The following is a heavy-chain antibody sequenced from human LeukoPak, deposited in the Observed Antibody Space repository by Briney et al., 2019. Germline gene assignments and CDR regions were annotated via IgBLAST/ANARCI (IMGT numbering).Heavy chain of an antibody. J-gene: IGHJ4*02. V-gene: IGHV3-15*01. CDR3: ARGFCSSTNGYQGPFDF. CDR1: GFTFSSAW. CDR2: IKNKTNGETT. Sequence: PWGSLRLSCAASGFTFSSAWMTWVRQAPGKGLEWVGHIKNKTNGETTDYAAPVKGRFIISRDDSKNTLYLQMNSLRTEDTAVYYCARGFCSSTNGYQGPFDFWGQGTLVTVSS. D-gene: IGHD2-2*01.